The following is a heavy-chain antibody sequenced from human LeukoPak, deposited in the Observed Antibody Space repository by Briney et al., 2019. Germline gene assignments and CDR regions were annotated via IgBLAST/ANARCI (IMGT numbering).Heavy chain of an antibody. CDR3: ATFSGGWYNRLDY. J-gene: IGHJ4*02. Sequence: RSGGSLRLSCAASGFTFSSYAMSWVRQAPGKGLEWVSAISGSGGSTYYRDSVKGRFTISRDNSKNTLYLQMNSLRAEDTALYYCATFSGGWYNRLDYWGQGTLATVTS. CDR2: ISGSGGST. CDR1: GFTFSSYA. D-gene: IGHD6-19*01. V-gene: IGHV3-23*01.